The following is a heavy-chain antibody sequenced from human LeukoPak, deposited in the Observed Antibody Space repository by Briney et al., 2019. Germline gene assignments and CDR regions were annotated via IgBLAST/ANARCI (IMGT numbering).Heavy chain of an antibody. CDR3: ARVSGQQLYFY. CDR1: GGSISSGDYY. J-gene: IGHJ4*02. Sequence: SETLSLTCTVSGGSISSGDYYWSWIRQPPGKGLEWIVYIYYSGSTYYNPSLKSRVTISVDTSKKQFSLKLSSVTAADTAVYDCARVSGQQLYFYWGQGTLVTVSS. V-gene: IGHV4-30-4*08. D-gene: IGHD6-13*01. CDR2: IYYSGST.